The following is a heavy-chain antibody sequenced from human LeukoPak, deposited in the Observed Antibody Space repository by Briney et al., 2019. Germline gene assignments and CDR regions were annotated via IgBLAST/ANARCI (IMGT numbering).Heavy chain of an antibody. CDR1: GYTFTGYY. Sequence: ASVKVSCKASGYTFTGYYMHWVRQAPAQGLEWMGWINPNSGGTNYAQKFQGRVTMTRDTSISTAYMELSRLRSDDTAVYYCARTVSFHYYDSSGYLDYWGQGTPVTVSS. V-gene: IGHV1-2*02. CDR3: ARTVSFHYYDSSGYLDY. J-gene: IGHJ4*02. D-gene: IGHD3-22*01. CDR2: INPNSGGT.